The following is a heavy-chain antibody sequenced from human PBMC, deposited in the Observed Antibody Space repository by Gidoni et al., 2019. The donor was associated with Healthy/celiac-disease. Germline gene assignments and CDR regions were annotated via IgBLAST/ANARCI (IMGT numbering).Heavy chain of an antibody. Sequence: EVQLVESGGGLVKPGGSLRLSCAASGFTFSSYSMNWVRQAPGKGLEWVSSISSSSSYIYYADSVKGRFTISRDNAKNSLYLQMNSLRAEDTAVYYCARMANYDFWSGYYPTWAFDIWGQGTMVTVSS. CDR2: ISSSSSYI. CDR3: ARMANYDFWSGYYPTWAFDI. J-gene: IGHJ3*02. V-gene: IGHV3-21*01. CDR1: GFTFSSYS. D-gene: IGHD3-3*01.